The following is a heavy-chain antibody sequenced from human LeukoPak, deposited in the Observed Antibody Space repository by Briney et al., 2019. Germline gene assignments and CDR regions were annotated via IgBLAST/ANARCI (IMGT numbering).Heavy chain of an antibody. CDR1: GGSFSGYY. J-gene: IGHJ5*02. CDR3: PRAAYHDIWAGYHNHRKYTWFDP. CDR2: INPSGST. D-gene: IGHD3-9*01. Sequence: SETLSLTCAVYGGSFSGYYWSWIRQPPGKGLEWIGEINPSGSTNYNPSLKSRVTISVDTSKNQFSLKLSSVTDADPPLYYFPRAAYHDIWAGYHNHRKYTWFDPWGQGTLVTVSS. V-gene: IGHV4-34*01.